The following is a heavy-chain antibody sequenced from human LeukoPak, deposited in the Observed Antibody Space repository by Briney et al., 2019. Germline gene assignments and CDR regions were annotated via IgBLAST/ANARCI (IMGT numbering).Heavy chain of an antibody. CDR2: IYYSGST. V-gene: IGHV4-59*01. CDR1: GDSISSYY. CDR3: ARSWFGEGWFDP. D-gene: IGHD3-10*01. Sequence: SETLSLTCTVSGDSISSYYWSWIRQPPGKGLEWIGYIYYSGSTNYNPSLKSRVTISVDTSKNQFSLKLSSVTAADTAVYYCARSWFGEGWFDPWGQGTLVTVSS. J-gene: IGHJ5*02.